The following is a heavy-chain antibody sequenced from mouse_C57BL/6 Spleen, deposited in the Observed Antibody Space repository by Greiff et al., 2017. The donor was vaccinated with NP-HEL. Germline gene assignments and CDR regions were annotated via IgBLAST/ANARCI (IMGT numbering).Heavy chain of an antibody. J-gene: IGHJ2*01. V-gene: IGHV1-53*01. Sequence: QVQLQQPGTELVKPGASVKLSCKASGYTFTSYWMHWLKQRPGQGLEWIGNINPSDGGTNYNEKFKSKATLTADKSSSTAYMQLSSLTSEDSAVYYCAREGDDYDGYFDYWGQGTTLTVSS. CDR1: GYTFTSYW. CDR2: INPSDGGT. D-gene: IGHD2-4*01. CDR3: AREGDDYDGYFDY.